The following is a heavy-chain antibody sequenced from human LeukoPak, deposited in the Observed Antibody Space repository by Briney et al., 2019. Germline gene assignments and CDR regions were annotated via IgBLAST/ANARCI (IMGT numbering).Heavy chain of an antibody. D-gene: IGHD6-13*01. CDR3: ARKAAAGNYPFDY. V-gene: IGHV1-69*05. J-gene: IGHJ4*02. CDR2: IIPIFGTA. CDR1: GGTFSSYA. Sequence: ASVKVSCKASGGTFSSYAISWVRQAPGQGLEWMGGIIPIFGTANYAQKFQGRVTITTDESTSTAYMELSSLRSEDTAVYYCARKAAAGNYPFDYWGQGTLVTVSS.